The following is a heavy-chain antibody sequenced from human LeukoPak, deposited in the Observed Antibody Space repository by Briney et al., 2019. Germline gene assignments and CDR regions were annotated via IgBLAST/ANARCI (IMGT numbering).Heavy chain of an antibody. CDR1: GGTFSSYA. CDR3: ARAVAAVSSWFDP. CDR2: IIPILGIA. Sequence: SVKVSCKASGGTFSSYAISWVRQAPGQGLEWMGRIIPILGIANYAQKFQGRVTITADKSTSTAYMELSSLRSEDTAVYYCARAVAAVSSWFDPWGQGTLVTVSS. D-gene: IGHD6-19*01. V-gene: IGHV1-69*04. J-gene: IGHJ5*02.